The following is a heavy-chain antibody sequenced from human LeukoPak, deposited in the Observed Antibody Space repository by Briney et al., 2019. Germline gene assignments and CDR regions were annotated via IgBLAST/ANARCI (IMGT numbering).Heavy chain of an antibody. CDR3: ARVSGDLPQYYFDY. J-gene: IGHJ4*02. D-gene: IGHD2-21*02. V-gene: IGHV1-69*13. Sequence: SVKVSCKASGGTFSSYAISWVRQAPGQGLEWMGGIIPIFGTANYAQKFQGRVTITADESTNTACMELSSLRSEDTAVYYCARVSGDLPQYYFDYWGQGTLVTVSS. CDR2: IIPIFGTA. CDR1: GGTFSSYA.